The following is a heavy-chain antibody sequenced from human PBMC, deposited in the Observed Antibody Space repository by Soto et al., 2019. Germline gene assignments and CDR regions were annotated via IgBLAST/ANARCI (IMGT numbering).Heavy chain of an antibody. Sequence: QIQLVQSGAEVKKPGASVKVSCKASGYTFSSIGISWVRQAPGQGLEWMGWISPYNGNTNYAQKLQGRVTMTTDTSTSTAYMELRSLRPDDTGVYYCARDNEGGYSAASPFDYWGQGTLVTVSP. V-gene: IGHV1-18*01. D-gene: IGHD5-18*01. J-gene: IGHJ4*02. CDR1: GYTFSSIG. CDR2: ISPYNGNT. CDR3: ARDNEGGYSAASPFDY.